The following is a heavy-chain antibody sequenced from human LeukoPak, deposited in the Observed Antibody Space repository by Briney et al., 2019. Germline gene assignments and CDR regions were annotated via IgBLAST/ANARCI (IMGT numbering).Heavy chain of an antibody. CDR2: IKQDGSEK. V-gene: IGHV3-7*01. Sequence: GGSLRLSCAASGFTFSNYWMNWVRQAPGKGLEWVAYIKQDGSEKYYLDSVKGRFTISRDNAKNSLYLQMNSLRAEDTAVYYCARRFLDYWGQGTLVTVSS. CDR1: GFTFSNYW. J-gene: IGHJ4*02. D-gene: IGHD3-10*01. CDR3: ARRFLDY.